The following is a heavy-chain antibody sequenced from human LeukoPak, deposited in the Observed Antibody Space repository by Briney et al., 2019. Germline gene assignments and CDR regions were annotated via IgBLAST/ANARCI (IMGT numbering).Heavy chain of an antibody. CDR1: GYTFTSYD. V-gene: IGHV1-8*01. J-gene: IGHJ6*03. D-gene: IGHD6-13*01. Sequence: APVKVSCKASGYTFTSYDINWVRQATGQGLEWMGWMNPNSGNTGYAQKFQGRVTMTRNTSISTAYMELSSLRSEDTAVYYCARSAGTYYYYYYYMDVWGKGTTVTVSS. CDR2: MNPNSGNT. CDR3: ARSAGTYYYYYYYMDV.